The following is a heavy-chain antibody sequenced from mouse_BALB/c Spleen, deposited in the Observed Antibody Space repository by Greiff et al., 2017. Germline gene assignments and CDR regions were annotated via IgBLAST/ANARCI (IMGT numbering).Heavy chain of an antibody. CDR2: ISSGGSYT. CDR1: GFTFSSYT. J-gene: IGHJ3*01. V-gene: IGHV5-6-4*01. D-gene: IGHD1-1*01. Sequence: EVHLVESGGGLVKPGGSLKLSCAASGFTFSSYTMSWVRQTPEKRLEWVATISSGGSYTYYPDSVKGRFTISRDNAKNTLYLQMSSLKSEDTAMYYCTREGYYGSSPFAYWGQGTLVTVSA. CDR3: TREGYYGSSPFAY.